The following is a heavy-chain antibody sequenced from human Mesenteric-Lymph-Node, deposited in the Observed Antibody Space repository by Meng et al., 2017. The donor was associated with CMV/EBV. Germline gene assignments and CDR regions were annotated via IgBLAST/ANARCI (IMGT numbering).Heavy chain of an antibody. CDR3: ARASVYYDSSGPDY. CDR1: GHTRTRYA. CDR2: INPSGGST. J-gene: IGHJ4*02. V-gene: IGHV1-46*01. D-gene: IGHD3-22*01. Sequence: ASGHTRTRYAIHWVRQAPGQRPEWMGIINPSGGSTSYAQKFQGRVTMTRDTSTSTVYMELSSLRSEDTAVYYCARASVYYDSSGPDYWGQGTLVTVSS.